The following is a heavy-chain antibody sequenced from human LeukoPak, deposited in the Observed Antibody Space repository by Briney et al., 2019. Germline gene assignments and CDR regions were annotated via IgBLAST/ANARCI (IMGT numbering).Heavy chain of an antibody. V-gene: IGHV3-21*01. Sequence: GGSLRLSCAASGFTFSSYSMNWVRQAPGKGLEWVSSISSSSSYIYCADSVKGRFTISRDNAKNSLYLQMNSLRAEDTAVYYCARVGATVLFGVQYWGQGTLVTVSS. CDR3: ARVGATVLFGVQY. CDR2: ISSSSSYI. D-gene: IGHD1-26*01. CDR1: GFTFSSYS. J-gene: IGHJ4*02.